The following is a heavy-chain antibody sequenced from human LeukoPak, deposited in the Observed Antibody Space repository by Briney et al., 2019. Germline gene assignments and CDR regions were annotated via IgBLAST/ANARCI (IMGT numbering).Heavy chain of an antibody. Sequence: PGGSLRLSCATSGFDFGGACGMGWVRQAPEKGLEWVSTISGGGETTHCADSVKGRLTISRDNARNTLYLQIDRLRPEDTAIYYCVREAGCGWPLDYWGRGTLVTVSS. D-gene: IGHD6-19*01. CDR3: VREAGCGWPLDY. J-gene: IGHJ4*02. CDR2: ISGGGETT. CDR1: GFDFGGACG. V-gene: IGHV3-23*01.